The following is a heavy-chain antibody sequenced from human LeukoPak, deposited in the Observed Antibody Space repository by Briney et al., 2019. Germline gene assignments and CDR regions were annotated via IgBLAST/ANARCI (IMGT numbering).Heavy chain of an antibody. V-gene: IGHV1-18*01. CDR1: GYTFTSYG. CDR3: ATQRGSYLWGTDFDY. J-gene: IGHJ4*02. CDR2: ISAYNGNT. Sequence: ASVKVSCKASGYTFTSYGISWVRQAPGQGLEWMGWISAYNGNTNFAQKLQGRLTMTTDTSTSTAYMELRSLRSDDTAVYYCATQRGSYLWGTDFDYWGQGTLVTVSS. D-gene: IGHD3-16*01.